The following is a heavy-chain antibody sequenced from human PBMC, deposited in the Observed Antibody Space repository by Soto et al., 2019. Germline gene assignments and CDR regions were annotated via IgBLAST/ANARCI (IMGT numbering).Heavy chain of an antibody. Sequence: GGSLRLSCEASGFTVSSTYMSWVRQAPGKGLEWVSFIYSGGSTSYADSVKGRFIISRDSSKNTLYLQMNSLRAEDTAVYYCARAPLSYDSSGYPSHIFDIWGQGTMVTVSS. CDR2: IYSGGST. CDR3: ARAPLSYDSSGYPSHIFDI. J-gene: IGHJ3*02. V-gene: IGHV3-53*01. CDR1: GFTVSSTY. D-gene: IGHD3-22*01.